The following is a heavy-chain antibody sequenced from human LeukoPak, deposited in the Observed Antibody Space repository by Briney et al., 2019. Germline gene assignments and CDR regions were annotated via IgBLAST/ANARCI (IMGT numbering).Heavy chain of an antibody. Sequence: PGGSLRLSCAASGFTFSDYYMSWIRQAPGKGLEWVSYISSSGSTIYYADSVKGRFTISRDNAKNSLYLQMNSLRAEDTAVYYCARDFVLYCSGGSCKGYGMDVWGQGTTVTVSS. V-gene: IGHV3-11*01. D-gene: IGHD2-15*01. CDR2: ISSSGSTI. CDR1: GFTFSDYY. J-gene: IGHJ6*02. CDR3: ARDFVLYCSGGSCKGYGMDV.